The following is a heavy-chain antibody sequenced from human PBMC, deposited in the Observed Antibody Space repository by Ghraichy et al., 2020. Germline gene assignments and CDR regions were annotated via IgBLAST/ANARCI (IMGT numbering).Heavy chain of an antibody. CDR1: GFTFSSYG. V-gene: IGHV3-30*18. J-gene: IGHJ4*02. Sequence: SCAASGFTFSSYGMHWVRQAPGKGLEWVAVISYDGSNKYYADSVKGRFTISRDNSKNTLYLQMNSLRAEDTAVYYCAKDKVSGSYSPIDYWGQGTLVTVSS. CDR2: ISYDGSNK. CDR3: AKDKVSGSYSPIDY. D-gene: IGHD3-10*01.